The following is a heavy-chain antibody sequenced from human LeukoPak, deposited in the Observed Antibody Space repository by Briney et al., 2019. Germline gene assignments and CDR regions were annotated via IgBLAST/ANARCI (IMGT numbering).Heavy chain of an antibody. CDR2: ISSDGSTT. CDR1: DFPLNIYW. V-gene: IGHV3-74*01. J-gene: IGHJ4*02. CDR3: TRGNSGYGNFDC. D-gene: IGHD3-9*01. Sequence: GGPLRLSCGASDFPLNIYWMHWLREAPGEALVWVSRISSDGSTTNYAGSVKGRFTISRDNAKNTLYLQMNSLQAEDTGVYYCTRGNSGYGNFDCWGQGTLVTVSS.